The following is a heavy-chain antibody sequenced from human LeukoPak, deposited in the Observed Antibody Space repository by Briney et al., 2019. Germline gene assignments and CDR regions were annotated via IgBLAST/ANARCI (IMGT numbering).Heavy chain of an antibody. Sequence: SVEVSCKASGGTFSSYAISWVRQAPGQGLEWMGRIIPIFGTANYAQKFQGRVTITTDESTSTAYMELSSLRSEDTAVYYCAREKWFGELPPSNWFDPWGQGTLVTVSS. D-gene: IGHD3-10*01. V-gene: IGHV1-69*05. CDR3: AREKWFGELPPSNWFDP. CDR1: GGTFSSYA. CDR2: IIPIFGTA. J-gene: IGHJ5*02.